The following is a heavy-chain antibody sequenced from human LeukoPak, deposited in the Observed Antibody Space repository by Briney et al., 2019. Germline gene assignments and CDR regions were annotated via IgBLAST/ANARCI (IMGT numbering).Heavy chain of an antibody. Sequence: GGSLRLSCAASGFTFSDYYMSWIRQAPGKGLEWVSYISSRSSTIYYADSVKGRFTISRDNAKNSLYLQMNSLRAEDTAVYYCARDGYYYGSGSYYKVDFDYWGQGTLVTVSS. J-gene: IGHJ4*02. D-gene: IGHD3-10*01. CDR1: GFTFSDYY. CDR3: ARDGYYYGSGSYYKVDFDY. V-gene: IGHV3-11*04. CDR2: ISSRSSTI.